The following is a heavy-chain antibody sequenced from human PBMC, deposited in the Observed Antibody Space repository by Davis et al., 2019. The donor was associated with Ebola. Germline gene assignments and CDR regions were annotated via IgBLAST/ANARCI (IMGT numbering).Heavy chain of an antibody. Sequence: GESLKISCAASGFTFSTYSMNWVRQAPGKGLEWVSCISSSSSYIYYADSVKGRFTISRDNAKNSLYLQMNSLRAEDTAVYYCARDRGSPLRTRGHDYWGQGTLVTVSS. CDR1: GFTFSTYS. D-gene: IGHD3-16*01. V-gene: IGHV3-21*01. CDR2: ISSSSSYI. J-gene: IGHJ4*02. CDR3: ARDRGSPLRTRGHDY.